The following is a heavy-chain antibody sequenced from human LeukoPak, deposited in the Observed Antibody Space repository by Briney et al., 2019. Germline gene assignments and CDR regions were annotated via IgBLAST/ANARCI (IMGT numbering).Heavy chain of an antibody. V-gene: IGHV4-39*01. J-gene: IGHJ6*03. CDR1: GGSISGSNYY. CDR3: ARPGYSYATPHYYYMDV. D-gene: IGHD5-18*01. Sequence: PSETLSLTCTVSGGSISGSNYYWGWIRQPPGKGLEWIGSIYYSGDTYYNPSLKSRVTMSVDTSKNQFSLQLSSVTAADTAVYYCARPGYSYATPHYYYMDVWGKGTTVTVSS. CDR2: IYYSGDT.